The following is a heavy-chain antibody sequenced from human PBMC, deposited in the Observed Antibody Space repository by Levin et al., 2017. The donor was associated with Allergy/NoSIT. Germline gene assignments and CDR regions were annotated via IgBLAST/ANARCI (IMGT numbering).Heavy chain of an antibody. CDR3: ARLNTYSDDSGSNFDY. V-gene: IGHV3-53*01. Sequence: PGGSLRLSCAASGFTVGSNHMSWVRQAPGMGLDWVSVIYSGGGTYYVDSVKGRFTISRDDSKNTLYLQMSSLRAEDTAVSYCARLNTYSDDSGSNFDYWGQGTLVTVSS. J-gene: IGHJ4*02. CDR2: IYSGGGT. CDR1: GFTVGSNH. D-gene: IGHD3-22*01.